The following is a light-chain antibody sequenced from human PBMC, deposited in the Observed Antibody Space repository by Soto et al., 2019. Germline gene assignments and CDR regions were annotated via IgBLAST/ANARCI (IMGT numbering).Light chain of an antibody. CDR2: GAS. CDR1: QSVNSR. Sequence: EIVLTQSPGTLALSPGERATLHCRASQSVNSRLAWYQHKPGQAPRLLISGASSRATGIPDRFSGSGSGTDFTLTISRLEPEDFAVYYCQQYRDSRTFGQGTKVDIK. V-gene: IGKV3-20*01. J-gene: IGKJ1*01. CDR3: QQYRDSRT.